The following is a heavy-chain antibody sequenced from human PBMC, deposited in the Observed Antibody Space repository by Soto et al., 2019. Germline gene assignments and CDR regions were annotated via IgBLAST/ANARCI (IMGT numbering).Heavy chain of an antibody. J-gene: IGHJ4*02. CDR1: GFTFDNFA. Sequence: EVQLFESGGGLVQPWVSLRLSCVDGGFTFDNFAMSWVRHVAGKGLEWVAGLNGGDGETFYANSVKGRFTVNSYNSKNTMFLEMRNVRSEDTAVYYCAKDRESTAVPWDFEHGGQGSMVIVSS. V-gene: IGHV3-23*01. D-gene: IGHD2-8*02. CDR2: LNGGDGET. CDR3: AKDRESTAVPWDFEH.